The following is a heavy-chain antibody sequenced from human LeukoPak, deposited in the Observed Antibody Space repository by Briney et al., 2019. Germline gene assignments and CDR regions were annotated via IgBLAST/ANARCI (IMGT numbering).Heavy chain of an antibody. V-gene: IGHV1-2*02. J-gene: IGHJ4*02. D-gene: IGHD3-9*01. CDR1: GYTFTGYY. Sequence: ASVKVSCKASGYTFTGYYMHWVRQAPGQGLEWMGWINPNSGGTNYAQKFQHRVTMTRDSSLSTAYMELSRLRSDDTAVYYCARSPHILTGENFDYWGQGTLLTVSS. CDR3: ARSPHILTGENFDY. CDR2: INPNSGGT.